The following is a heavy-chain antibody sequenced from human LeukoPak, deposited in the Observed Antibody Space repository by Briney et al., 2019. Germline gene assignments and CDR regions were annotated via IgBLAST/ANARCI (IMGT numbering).Heavy chain of an antibody. D-gene: IGHD3-10*01. Sequence: SETLSLTCTVSGGSISSYYWSWIRQPAGKGLEWIGRIYTSGSTNYNPSLKSRVTMSVDTSKNQFSLKLSSVTAADTAVYYCARSYTMVRGVSWLDPWGQGTLVTVSS. CDR3: ARSYTMVRGVSWLDP. J-gene: IGHJ5*02. CDR1: GGSISSYY. V-gene: IGHV4-4*07. CDR2: IYTSGST.